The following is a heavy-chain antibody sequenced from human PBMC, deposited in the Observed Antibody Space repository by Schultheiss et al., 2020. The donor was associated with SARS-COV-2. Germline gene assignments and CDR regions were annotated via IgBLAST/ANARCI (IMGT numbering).Heavy chain of an antibody. J-gene: IGHJ4*02. CDR2: IIPIFGTA. CDR3: ATGATGIGVVDY. V-gene: IGHV1-69*06. Sequence: SVKVSCKASGGTFSSYAISWVRQAPGQGLEWMGGIIPIFGTANYAQKFQGRVTITADKSTSTAYMELSSLRSEDTAVYYCATGATGIGVVDYWGQGTLVTVSS. CDR1: GGTFSSYA. D-gene: IGHD1-26*01.